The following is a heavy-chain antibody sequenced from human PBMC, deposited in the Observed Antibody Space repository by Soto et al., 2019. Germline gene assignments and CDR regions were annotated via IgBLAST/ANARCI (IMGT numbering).Heavy chain of an antibody. V-gene: IGHV3-23*01. CDR2: ISRYGDFT. CDR1: GFTFNIYA. CDR3: AKDRYLDHDSRGYLFDN. J-gene: IGHJ4*02. D-gene: IGHD3-22*01. Sequence: EVRLLESGGDLIQPGGSLRLSCAASGFTFNIYAMTWVRQAPGKGLEWVSAISRYGDFTYYADSVEGRFTISRDNSKNTLYLQMTSLRAEDTAVYYCAKDRYLDHDSRGYLFDNWGQGTLVTVSS.